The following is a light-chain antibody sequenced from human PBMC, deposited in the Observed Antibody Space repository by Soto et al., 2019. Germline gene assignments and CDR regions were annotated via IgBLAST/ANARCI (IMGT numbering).Light chain of an antibody. Sequence: DIQMTQSPSTLSASVGDRVTITCRASQSISSWLAWYQQKPGKAPKLLIYKASSLESGVPSRSSGSGSGTEFTLTISSLQPDDFAAYDCQQYNSLWTFGQGTKVVIK. J-gene: IGKJ1*01. CDR2: KAS. CDR1: QSISSW. V-gene: IGKV1-5*03. CDR3: QQYNSLWT.